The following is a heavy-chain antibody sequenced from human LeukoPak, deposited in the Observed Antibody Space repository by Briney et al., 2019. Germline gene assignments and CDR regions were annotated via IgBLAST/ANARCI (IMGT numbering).Heavy chain of an antibody. V-gene: IGHV3-23*01. J-gene: IGHJ6*03. Sequence: GRSLRLSCAASGFTFSSYGMHWVRQAPGKGLEWVSAISGSGGSTYYADSVKGRFTISRDNSKNTLYLQMNSLRAEDTAVYYCAKGGGYSGYGGYYYYYYMDVWGKGTTVTISS. D-gene: IGHD5-12*01. CDR1: GFTFSSYG. CDR3: AKGGGYSGYGGYYYYYYMDV. CDR2: ISGSGGST.